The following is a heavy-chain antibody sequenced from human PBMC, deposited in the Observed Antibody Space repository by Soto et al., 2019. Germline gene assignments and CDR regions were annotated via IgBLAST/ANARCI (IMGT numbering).Heavy chain of an antibody. Sequence: SQTLSLTCAISGDSVSSNSAAWNWIRQSSSRGLEWLGRTYYRSKWYNDYAVSVKSRITINPDTSKNQFSLQLNSVTPEDTAVYYCARAYCRGGSCWAWSNWFDPWGQGTLVTVSS. D-gene: IGHD2-15*01. CDR1: GDSVSSNSAA. CDR2: TYYRSKWYN. CDR3: ARAYCRGGSCWAWSNWFDP. V-gene: IGHV6-1*01. J-gene: IGHJ5*02.